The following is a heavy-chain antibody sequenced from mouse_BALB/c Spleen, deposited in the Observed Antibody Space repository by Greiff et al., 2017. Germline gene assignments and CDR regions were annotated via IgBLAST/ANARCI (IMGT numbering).Heavy chain of an antibody. Sequence: QVQLQQPGAELVRPGASVKLSCKASGYTFTSYWINWVKQRPGQGLEWIGNIYPSDSYTNYNQKFKDKATLTVDKSSSTAYMQLSSPTSEDSAVYYRTRYGYGYAYWGQGTTLTVSS. CDR3: TRYGYGYAY. CDR1: GYTFTSYW. J-gene: IGHJ2*01. D-gene: IGHD1-2*01. CDR2: IYPSDSYT. V-gene: IGHV1-69*02.